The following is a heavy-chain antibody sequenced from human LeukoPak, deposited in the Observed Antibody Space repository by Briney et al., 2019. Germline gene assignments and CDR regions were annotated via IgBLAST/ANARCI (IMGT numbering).Heavy chain of an antibody. Sequence: SSETLSLTCTVSGGSISSYYWSWIRQPPGKGLEWIGYIYYSGSTNYNPSLKSRVTISVDTSKNQFSLKLSSVTAADTAVYYCARGKIKLRIAAAGTRGYYFDYWGQGTLVTVSS. J-gene: IGHJ4*02. CDR3: ARGKIKLRIAAAGTRGYYFDY. CDR2: IYYSGST. CDR1: GGSISSYY. V-gene: IGHV4-59*12. D-gene: IGHD6-13*01.